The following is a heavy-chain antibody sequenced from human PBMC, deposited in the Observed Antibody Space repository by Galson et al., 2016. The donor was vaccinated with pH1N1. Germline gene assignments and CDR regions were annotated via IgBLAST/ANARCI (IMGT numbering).Heavy chain of an antibody. J-gene: IGHJ4*02. CDR1: GFTFNRSP. D-gene: IGHD2-15*01. V-gene: IGHV3-30-3*01. CDR3: ARDFRDCRDGSCYSGTLDY. CDR2: ISSDGSSK. Sequence: SLRLSCAASGFTFNRSPMHWVRQAPGKGLQWVGVISSDGSSKYYADSVKGRLTISRDNSKNTLYLQMGRLRAEDTALYYCARDFRDCRDGSCYSGTLDYWGEGTLVTVST.